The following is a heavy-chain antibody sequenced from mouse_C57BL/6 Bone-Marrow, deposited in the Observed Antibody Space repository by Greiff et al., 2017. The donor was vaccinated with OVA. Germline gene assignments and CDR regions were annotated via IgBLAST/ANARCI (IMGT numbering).Heavy chain of an antibody. CDR3: ARYRIPYYYGSSYDYAMDY. V-gene: IGHV1-75*01. CDR2: IFPGSGST. D-gene: IGHD1-1*01. CDR1: GYTFTDYY. J-gene: IGHJ4*01. Sequence: VKLMESGPELVKPGASVKISCKASGYTFTDYYINWVKQRPGQGLEWIGWIFPGSGSTYYNEKFKGKATLTVDKSSSTAYMLLSSLTSEDSAVYFCARYRIPYYYGSSYDYAMDYWGQGTSVTVSS.